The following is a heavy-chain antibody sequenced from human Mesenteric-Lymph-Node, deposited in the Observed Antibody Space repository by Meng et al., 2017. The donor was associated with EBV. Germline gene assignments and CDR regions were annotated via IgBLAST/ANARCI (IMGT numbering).Heavy chain of an antibody. D-gene: IGHD4-17*01. CDR3: ARTTDYGDLYFDY. CDR2: IYYSGST. V-gene: IGHV4-61*01. Sequence: QVQLPESGPGLVKPSETLSLTCTVSGGSVSSGTYYWSWIRQPPGKGLEWIGYIYYSGSTNYNPSLKSRVTISVDTSKNQFSLKLRSVTAADTAVYYCARTTDYGDLYFDYWGQGTLVTVSS. CDR1: GGSVSSGTYY. J-gene: IGHJ4*02.